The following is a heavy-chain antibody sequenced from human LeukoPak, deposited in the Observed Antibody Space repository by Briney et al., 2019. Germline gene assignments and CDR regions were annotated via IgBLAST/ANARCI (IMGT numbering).Heavy chain of an antibody. V-gene: IGHV4-39*01. CDR1: SGSISNSNYY. J-gene: IGHJ2*01. D-gene: IGHD4-17*01. CDR3: ASRNDYGDPGCFDL. Sequence: SETLSLTCTVSSGSISNSNYYWGWMRQPPGKGLEWIGSIFYSGSTDYNPSLKSRVTISVDTSNNQFSLKLSSVTAADTAVYYCASRNDYGDPGCFDLWGRGTLVTVSS. CDR2: IFYSGST.